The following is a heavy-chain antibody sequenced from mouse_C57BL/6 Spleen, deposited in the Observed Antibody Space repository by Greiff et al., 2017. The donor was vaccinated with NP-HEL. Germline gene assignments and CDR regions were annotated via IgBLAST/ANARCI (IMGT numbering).Heavy chain of an antibody. J-gene: IGHJ2*01. D-gene: IGHD3-2*02. CDR3: AIASSGAYYLDY. CDR2: INPYNGGT. CDR1: GYTFTDYY. Sequence: EVQLQQSGPVLVKPGASVKMSCKASGYTFTDYYMNWVKQSHGKSLEWIGVINPYNGGTSYNQKFKGKATLTVDKSSSTAYMELNSLTSEDSAVYYCAIASSGAYYLDYWGQGTTLTVSS. V-gene: IGHV1-19*01.